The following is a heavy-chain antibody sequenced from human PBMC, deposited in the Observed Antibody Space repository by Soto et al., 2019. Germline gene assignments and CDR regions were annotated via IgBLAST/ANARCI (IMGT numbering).Heavy chain of an antibody. CDR1: GFTFSSYA. CDR3: ASDSIPPYYDILTGYYPPDY. CDR2: ISYDGSNK. Sequence: PGGSLRLSCAASGFTFSSYAMHWVRQAPGKGLEWVAVISYDGSNKYYADSVKGRFTISRDNSKNTLYLQMNSLRAEDTAVYYCASDSIPPYYDILTGYYPPDYWGKGPLVTVSS. D-gene: IGHD3-9*01. J-gene: IGHJ4*02. V-gene: IGHV3-30-3*01.